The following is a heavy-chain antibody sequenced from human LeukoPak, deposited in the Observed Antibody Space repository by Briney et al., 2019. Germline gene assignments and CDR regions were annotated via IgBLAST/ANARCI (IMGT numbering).Heavy chain of an antibody. D-gene: IGHD5-12*01. CDR3: ARPRRGYSGYDVDAFDI. CDR1: GYSFTSYW. V-gene: IGHV5-51*01. CDR2: IHPGDSDT. Sequence: GESLKISCKGSGYSFTSYWIGWVRQMPGKGLEWMGIIHPGDSDTRYSPSFQGQVTISADKSISTAYLQWSSLKASDTAMYYCARPRRGYSGYDVDAFDIWGQGTMVTVSS. J-gene: IGHJ3*02.